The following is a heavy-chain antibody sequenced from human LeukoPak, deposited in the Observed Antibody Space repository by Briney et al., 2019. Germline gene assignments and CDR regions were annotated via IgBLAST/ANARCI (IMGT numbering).Heavy chain of an antibody. CDR3: AREDDWNYEDY. CDR2: IKEDGSEK. J-gene: IGHJ4*02. D-gene: IGHD1-7*01. Sequence: KAGGSLRLSCAASGFTFSNYWMSWVRQAPGKGLEWVANIKEDGSEKYYVNSVKGRFTISRDNAKNSLYLQMNSLRAEDTAIYYCAREDDWNYEDYWGQGTLATVSS. CDR1: GFTFSNYW. V-gene: IGHV3-7*01.